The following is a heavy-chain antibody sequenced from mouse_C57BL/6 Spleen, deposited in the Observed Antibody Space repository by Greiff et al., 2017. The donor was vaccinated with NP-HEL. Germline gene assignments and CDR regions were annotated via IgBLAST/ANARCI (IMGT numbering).Heavy chain of an antibody. CDR3: ARYNPYAMGY. V-gene: IGHV1-64*01. CDR1: GYTFTSYW. D-gene: IGHD1-3*01. Sequence: QVQLQQPGAELVKPGASVKLSCKASGYTFTSYWMHWVKQRPGQGLEWIGMIHPNSGSTNYNEKFKSQATLTVDKSSSTAYMQLSSLTSADSAVDYWARYNPYAMGYWGQGTSVTVAS. CDR2: IHPNSGST. J-gene: IGHJ4*01.